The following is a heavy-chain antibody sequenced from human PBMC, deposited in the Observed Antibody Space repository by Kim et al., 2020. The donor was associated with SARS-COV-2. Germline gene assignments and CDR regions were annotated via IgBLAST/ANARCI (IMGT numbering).Heavy chain of an antibody. CDR2: IIPIFGTA. CDR1: GGTFSSYA. D-gene: IGHD3-22*01. J-gene: IGHJ3*02. Sequence: SVKVSCKASGGTFSSYAISWVRQAPGQGLEWMGGIIPIFGTANYAQKFQGRVTITADESTSTAYMELSSLRSEDTAVYYCASLYNGYYSVRVAFDIWGQGTMVTVSS. CDR3: ASLYNGYYSVRVAFDI. V-gene: IGHV1-69*13.